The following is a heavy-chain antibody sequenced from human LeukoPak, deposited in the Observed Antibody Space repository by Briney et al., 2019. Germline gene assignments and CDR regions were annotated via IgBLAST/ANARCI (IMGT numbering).Heavy chain of an antibody. CDR1: GFAFSYYG. J-gene: IGHJ5*02. V-gene: IGHV3-30*18. D-gene: IGHD2-15*01. Sequence: PGGSLRLSCAASGFAFSYYGMHWVRHAPGKGQEWVAVISHDGSNIHYGDSVKGRFTISRDNSKNTVYLQMNSLRAEDTAIYYCAKDPYRVVVATGNYLDPWGQGTLVTVSS. CDR3: AKDPYRVVVATGNYLDP. CDR2: ISHDGSNI.